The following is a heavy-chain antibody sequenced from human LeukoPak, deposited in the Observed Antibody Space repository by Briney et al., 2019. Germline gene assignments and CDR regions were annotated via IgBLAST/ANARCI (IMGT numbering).Heavy chain of an antibody. J-gene: IGHJ4*02. D-gene: IGHD4-11*01. CDR3: ATDRFGNYDFDN. Sequence: GGSLRLSCATSGFTFDDYAMHWVRQAPGKGLEWVASINWKGDITDYAGSAKGRFTISRDNAKNSLYLQMNSLRAEDTAMYYCATDRFGNYDFDNWGQGTLVTVSS. V-gene: IGHV3-9*01. CDR1: GFTFDDYA. CDR2: INWKGDIT.